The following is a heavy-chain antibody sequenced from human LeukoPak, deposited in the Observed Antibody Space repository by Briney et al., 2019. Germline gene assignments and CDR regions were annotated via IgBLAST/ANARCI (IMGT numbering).Heavy chain of an antibody. CDR1: GGSISSGGYY. J-gene: IGHJ5*02. D-gene: IGHD3-9*01. V-gene: IGHV4-31*03. CDR3: ARGIYDILTGGWFDP. CDR2: IYYSGST. Sequence: SQTLSLTCTVSGGSISSGGYYWSWIRQHPGKGLEWIGYIYYSGSTYYNPSLKSRVTISVDTSKNQFSLKLSSVTAADTAVYYCARGIYDILTGGWFDPWGQGTLVTVSS.